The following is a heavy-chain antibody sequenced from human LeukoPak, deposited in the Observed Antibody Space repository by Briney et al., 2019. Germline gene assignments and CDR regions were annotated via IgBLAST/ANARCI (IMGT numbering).Heavy chain of an antibody. V-gene: IGHV3-74*01. D-gene: IGHD3-10*01. CDR1: GLTSSSYW. CDR2: INSDGSST. CDR3: ATTYYYGSGSYWAPAY. Sequence: GGSLSLSCAATGLTSSSYWMHWLRQAPGQGLVWVSRINSDGSSTSYADSVKGRFTISRDNAKNTLYLQMNSLRAEDTAVYYCATTYYYGSGSYWAPAYWGQGTLVTVSS. J-gene: IGHJ4*02.